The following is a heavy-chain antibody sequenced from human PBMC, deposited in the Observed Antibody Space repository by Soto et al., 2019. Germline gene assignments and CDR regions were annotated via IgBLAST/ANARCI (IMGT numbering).Heavy chain of an antibody. D-gene: IGHD4-17*01. J-gene: IGHJ4*02. V-gene: IGHV1-69*13. CDR3: AKSAPMDAGDKYYYDF. CDR1: GGTFSTFG. CDR2: IIPFFGTA. Sequence: SVKVSCKASGGTFSTFGISWVRQAPGQGLEWMGGIIPFFGTARYSQKFEDRITITADESTNTVYMDLRSLTSEDTAIYYCAKSAPMDAGDKYYYDFWGQGALVTVSS.